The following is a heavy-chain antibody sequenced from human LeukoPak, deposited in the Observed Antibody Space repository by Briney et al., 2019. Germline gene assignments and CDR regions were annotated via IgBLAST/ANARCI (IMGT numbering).Heavy chain of an antibody. CDR2: ISGSGGST. CDR3: AKFSPIVVVPAANWEEYYFDY. D-gene: IGHD2-2*01. CDR1: GFTFSSYV. J-gene: IGHJ4*02. Sequence: GGSLRLSCAASGFTFSSYVMSWVRQAPGKGLEWVSAISGSGGSTYYADSVKGRFTISRDNSKNTLYLQMSSLRAEDTAVYYCAKFSPIVVVPAANWEEYYFDYWGQGTLVTVSS. V-gene: IGHV3-23*01.